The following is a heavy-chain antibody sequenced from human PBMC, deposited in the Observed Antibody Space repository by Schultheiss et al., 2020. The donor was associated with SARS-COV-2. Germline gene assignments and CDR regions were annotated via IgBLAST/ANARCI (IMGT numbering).Heavy chain of an antibody. J-gene: IGHJ6*03. V-gene: IGHV4-59*02. D-gene: IGHD1-14*01. CDR1: GGSVSGYY. CDR2: IYYSGST. CDR3: ASVDRNAAYYYYYMDV. Sequence: SETLSLTCTVSGGSVSGYYWSWIRQPPGKGLEWIGYIYYSGSTNYNPSLKSRVTISVDTSKNQFSLKLSSVTAADTALYYCASVDRNAAYYYYYMDVWGKGTTVTVSS.